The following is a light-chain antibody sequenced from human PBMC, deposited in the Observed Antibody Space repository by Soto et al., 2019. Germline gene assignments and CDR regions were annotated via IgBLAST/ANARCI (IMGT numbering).Light chain of an antibody. Sequence: EIVLTQSPGTLSLSPGERATLSCRASQSVSSSYLAWYHQKPGQAPRLLIFGASSRATGIPDRFSGSGSGTDLTLTISRLEPEDFAVYYCQHYCGSSWKFGQGTKADI. CDR3: QHYCGSSWK. CDR2: GAS. V-gene: IGKV3-20*01. J-gene: IGKJ1*01. CDR1: QSVSSSY.